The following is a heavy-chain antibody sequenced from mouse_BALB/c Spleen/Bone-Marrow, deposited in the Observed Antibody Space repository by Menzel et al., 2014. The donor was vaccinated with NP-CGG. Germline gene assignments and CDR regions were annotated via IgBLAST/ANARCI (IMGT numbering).Heavy chain of an antibody. D-gene: IGHD1-1*01. J-gene: IGHJ2*01. Sequence: VQLQESGAELVKPGASVKLSCKVSGYTFTSYWMHWVKQRPGQGLEWIGGINPSNGRTNYNKKFKSKATLTVDKSSSTAYMQLSSLTSEDSAVYYCARRTTTVVATDYWGQGTTLAVSS. CDR1: GYTFTSYW. CDR2: INPSNGRT. CDR3: ARRTTTVVATDY. V-gene: IGHV1S81*02.